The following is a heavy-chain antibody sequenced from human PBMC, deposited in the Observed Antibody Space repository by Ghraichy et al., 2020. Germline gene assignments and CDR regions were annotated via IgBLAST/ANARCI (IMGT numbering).Heavy chain of an antibody. D-gene: IGHD2-21*02. CDR1: GYIFTDYY. J-gene: IGHJ4*02. CDR2: VNPYDGGP. V-gene: IGHV1-2*06. CDR3: ARALLAVTSFDY. Sequence: ASVKVSCKASGYIFTDYYVHWVRQTPGQGLEWIGRVNPYDGGPNYARQFQGRVTMTRDTSISTAYMELSRLTSDDTAIYYWARALLAVTSFDYWGQGSLVAVSS.